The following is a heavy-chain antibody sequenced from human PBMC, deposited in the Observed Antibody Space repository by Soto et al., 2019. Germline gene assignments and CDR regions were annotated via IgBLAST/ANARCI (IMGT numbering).Heavy chain of an antibody. CDR3: AKHKGGYSSGVDA. CDR2: IYYSGTT. J-gene: IGHJ6*02. D-gene: IGHD2-15*01. V-gene: IGHV4-39*01. Sequence: QLQLQESGPGLVKPSETLSLTCTVSGGSISSNSYYWAWIRQPPGKGLEWIGNIYYSGTTYYNPSPKSPVTITIHTSKNQFSLKLSSVTAADTAVYYCAKHKGGYSSGVDAWGQGTTVTVSS. CDR1: GGSISSNSYY.